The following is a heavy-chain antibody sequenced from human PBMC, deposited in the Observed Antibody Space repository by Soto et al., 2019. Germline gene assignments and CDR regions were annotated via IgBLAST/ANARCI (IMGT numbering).Heavy chain of an antibody. J-gene: IGHJ5*02. CDR1: GGSLSPYY. V-gene: IGHV4-34*01. CDR3: ARWYYDFWSGFFTHYFDP. D-gene: IGHD3-3*01. Sequence: SETLSLTCGVYGGSLSPYYWSWIRQTPGKGLEWIAEINHSGTTNYNPSLESRVTISIDTSKNQFSLKLRSVTAADTAVYYCARWYYDFWSGFFTHYFDPWGQGTQVTVSS. CDR2: INHSGTT.